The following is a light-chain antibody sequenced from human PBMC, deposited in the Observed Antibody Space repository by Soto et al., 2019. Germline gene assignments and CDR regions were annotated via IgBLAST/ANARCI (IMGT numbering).Light chain of an antibody. CDR1: SSNIGKNH. CDR2: ESN. J-gene: IGLJ2*01. V-gene: IGLV1-51*02. Sequence: QSVLTQPPSVSAAPGQKVTISCSGSSSNIGKNHVSWYQQVPGTAPKLLIYESNKRPSGIPDRFSGSKSGTSATLGIAGLQTGEEADYYCGTWDSSLTAVLFGGGTQLTVL. CDR3: GTWDSSLTAVL.